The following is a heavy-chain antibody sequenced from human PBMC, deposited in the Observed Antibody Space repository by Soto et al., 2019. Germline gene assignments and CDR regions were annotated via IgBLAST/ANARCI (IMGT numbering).Heavy chain of an antibody. D-gene: IGHD7-27*01. CDR2: IYEGGRT. CDR1: GGSVSSADWN. J-gene: IGHJ4*02. CDR3: TRGPSGDKVDF. Sequence: TLSLTCTVSGGSVSSADWNWSWIRQTPGKGLEWIGHIYEGGRTYSDPSLMSRATISLDTSKNLFSLNLKSVTAADTAVYYCTRGPSGDKVDFWGQGLLVT. V-gene: IGHV4-30-4*08.